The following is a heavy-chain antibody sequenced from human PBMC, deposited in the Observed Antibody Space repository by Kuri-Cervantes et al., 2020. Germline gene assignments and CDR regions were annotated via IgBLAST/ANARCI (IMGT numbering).Heavy chain of an antibody. CDR1: GGSFSGYY. V-gene: IGHV4-34*01. D-gene: IGHD3-10*02. J-gene: IGHJ3*02. CDR3: ARQYYDRGGAFDI. Sequence: GSLRLSCAVYGGSFSGYYWSWIRQPPGKGLEWIGSIYHSGSTHYNPSLKSRVTISVDTSKNQFSLKLSSVTAADTAVYYCARQYYDRGGAFDIWGQGTMVTVSS. CDR2: IYHSGST.